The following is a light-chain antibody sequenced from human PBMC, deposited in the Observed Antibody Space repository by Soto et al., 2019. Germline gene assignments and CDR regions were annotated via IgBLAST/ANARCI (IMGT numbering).Light chain of an antibody. CDR3: AARDDSLSGHWV. J-gene: IGLJ3*02. CDR2: RNN. V-gene: IGLV1-47*01. CDR1: SSNIGSEY. Sequence: QSVLTQPPSASGTPGQRVTISCSGSSSNIGSEYVVWYQHLPGTAPKLLIHRNNQRPSGVPDRFAGSKSGTSASLAISGLRSEDEADYYCAARDDSLSGHWVFGGGTKLTVL.